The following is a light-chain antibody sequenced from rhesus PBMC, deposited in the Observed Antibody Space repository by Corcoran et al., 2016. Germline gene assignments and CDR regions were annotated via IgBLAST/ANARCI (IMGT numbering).Light chain of an antibody. V-gene: IGKV3-53*01. CDR1: QSVSSY. Sequence: QVILTQSPATLSLSPGERATLSCRASQSVSSYLAWYQQKPGPAPRLLIYGASSRATGLPDRSRCSGSGTEFTLTISSLEPDDFAVYSCQKYSISPFTFGPGTKLDIK. J-gene: IGKJ3*01. CDR3: QKYSISPFT. CDR2: GAS.